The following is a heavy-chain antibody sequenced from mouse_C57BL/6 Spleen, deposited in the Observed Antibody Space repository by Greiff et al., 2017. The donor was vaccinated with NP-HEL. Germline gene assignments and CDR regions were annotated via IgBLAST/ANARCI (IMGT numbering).Heavy chain of an antibody. CDR3: ARSGWEWYFDV. CDR1: GYAFSSSW. Sequence: QVQLKESGPELVKPGASVKISCKASGYAFSSSWMNWVKQRPGKGLEWIGRIYPGDGDTNYNGKFKGKATLTADKSSSTAYMQLSSLTSEDSAVYFCARSGWEWYFDVWGTGTTVTVSS. D-gene: IGHD1-1*02. CDR2: IYPGDGDT. V-gene: IGHV1-82*01. J-gene: IGHJ1*03.